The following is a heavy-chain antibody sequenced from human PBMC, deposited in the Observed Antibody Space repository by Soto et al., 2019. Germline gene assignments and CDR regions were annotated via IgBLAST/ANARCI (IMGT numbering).Heavy chain of an antibody. D-gene: IGHD3-10*01. V-gene: IGHV1-69*13. Sequence: ASVKVSCKASGGTFSSYAISWVRQAPGQGLEWMGGIIPIFGTANYAQKFQGRVTITADESTSTAYMELSRLRSDDTAVYYCARVAGGYGSGSSMGMDVWGQGTTVTVS. J-gene: IGHJ6*02. CDR2: IIPIFGTA. CDR1: GGTFSSYA. CDR3: ARVAGGYGSGSSMGMDV.